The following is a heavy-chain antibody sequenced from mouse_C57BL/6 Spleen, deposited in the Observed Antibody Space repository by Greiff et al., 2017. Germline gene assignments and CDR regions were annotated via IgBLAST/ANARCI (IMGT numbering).Heavy chain of an antibody. CDR3: ARITTVVASFAY. D-gene: IGHD1-1*01. CDR2: IWSGGST. CDR1: GFSLTSYG. V-gene: IGHV2-2*01. J-gene: IGHJ3*01. Sequence: QVQLQQSGPGLVQPSQSLSITCTVSGFSLTSYGVHWVRQSPGKGLEWLGVIWSGGSTDYNAAFISRLSISKDNSKSQVFFKMNSLQADDTAIYYCARITTVVASFAYWGQGTLVTVSA.